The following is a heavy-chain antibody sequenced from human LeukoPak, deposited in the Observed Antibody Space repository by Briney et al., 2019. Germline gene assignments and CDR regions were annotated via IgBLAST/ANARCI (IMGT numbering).Heavy chain of an antibody. D-gene: IGHD4-17*01. CDR3: ANIYGDSDS. J-gene: IGHJ5*01. V-gene: IGHV3-30-3*01. Sequence: SGGSLRLSCAASGFTFSSYAMHWVRQAPGKGLEWVAVISYDGSNKYYADSVKGRFTISRDNSKNTLYLQMNSLRAEDTAVYYCANIYGDSDSWGQGTQVIVSS. CDR2: ISYDGSNK. CDR1: GFTFSSYA.